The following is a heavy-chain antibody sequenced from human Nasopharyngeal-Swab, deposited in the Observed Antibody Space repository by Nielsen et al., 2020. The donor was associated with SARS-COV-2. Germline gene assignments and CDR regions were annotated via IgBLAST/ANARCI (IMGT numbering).Heavy chain of an antibody. CDR2: ISGSGGST. CDR1: GFTFSSYA. Sequence: GGSLRLSCAASGFTFSSYAVSWVRQAPGKGLEWVSAISGSGGSTYYADSVKGRFTISRDNSKNTLYLQMNSLRAEDTAVYYCAKEASNPVMVYAARVESDDAFDIWGQGTMVTVSS. CDR3: AKEASNPVMVYAARVESDDAFDI. J-gene: IGHJ3*02. D-gene: IGHD2-8*01. V-gene: IGHV3-23*01.